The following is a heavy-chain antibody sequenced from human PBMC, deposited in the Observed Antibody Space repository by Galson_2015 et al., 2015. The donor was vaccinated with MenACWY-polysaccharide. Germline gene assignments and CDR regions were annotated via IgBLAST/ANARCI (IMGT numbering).Heavy chain of an antibody. Sequence: SLRLSCAASGFTFSSYSMNWVRLAPGKGLEWVSSISSSSSYIYYADSVKGRFTISRDNAKNSLYLQMNSLRAEDTAVYYCARDRTDSSGYLRAFDYWGQGTLVTVSS. D-gene: IGHD3-22*01. CDR2: ISSSSSYI. CDR1: GFTFSSYS. J-gene: IGHJ4*02. V-gene: IGHV3-21*01. CDR3: ARDRTDSSGYLRAFDY.